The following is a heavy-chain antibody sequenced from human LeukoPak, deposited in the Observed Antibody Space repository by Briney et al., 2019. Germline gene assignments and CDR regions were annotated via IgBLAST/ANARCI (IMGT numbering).Heavy chain of an antibody. V-gene: IGHV1-2*02. CDR2: INPNNGGT. Sequence: ASVKVSCKASGYTFTGFWIHWVRQAPGQGFEWMGWINPNNGGTNYAQKVQGRVTMTRDTSTSTVYMELSSLISDDTAVYYCTRGVLPARFDSWGQGTLVTVTS. D-gene: IGHD2-2*01. CDR1: GYTFTGFW. J-gene: IGHJ5*01. CDR3: TRGVLPARFDS.